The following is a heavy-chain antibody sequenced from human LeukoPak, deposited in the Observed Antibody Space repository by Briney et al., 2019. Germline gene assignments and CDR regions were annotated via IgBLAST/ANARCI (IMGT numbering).Heavy chain of an antibody. CDR2: ISATGDNT. J-gene: IGHJ4*02. CDR3: ALLDVNEVSY. CDR1: DFTFRSYD. Sequence: GGSLRLSCAASDFTFRSYDMTWVRQAPGKGLEWVSTISATGDNTFYAVPVKGRFTTSRDNSKNTLYLHMNSLRAEDTALYYCALLDVNEVSYWGRGTLVTVSS. V-gene: IGHV3-23*01. D-gene: IGHD1-1*01.